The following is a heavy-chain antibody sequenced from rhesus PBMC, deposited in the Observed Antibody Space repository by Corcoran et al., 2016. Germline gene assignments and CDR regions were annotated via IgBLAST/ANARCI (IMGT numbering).Heavy chain of an antibody. V-gene: IGHV4-65*02. D-gene: IGHD5-36*01. CDR1: GGSISSSNW. Sequence: QVQLQESGPGLVKPSETLSLTCAVSGGSISSSNWWSWIRQPPDKGLECIGNIGCSSATTYYHPPLKSRVTISKDTSKNQFSLKLSSVTAADPAVYYCARRGGAYGFFDYWGQGVLVTVSS. CDR3: ARRGGAYGFFDY. J-gene: IGHJ4*01. CDR2: IGCSSATT.